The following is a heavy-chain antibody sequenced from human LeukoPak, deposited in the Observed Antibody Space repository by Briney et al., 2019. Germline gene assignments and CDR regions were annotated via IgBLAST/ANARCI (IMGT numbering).Heavy chain of an antibody. V-gene: IGHV3-23*01. Sequence: AGGSLRLSCAASGFTFSSYDMSWVRQAPGKGLEWVSSISGSGDRTIYADSVRGRLTISRDNSKSTLYLQMSSLRAEDTAVYYCAKVPQPDYYFDYWGQGFLVTVSP. CDR2: ISGSGDRT. CDR3: AKVPQPDYYFDY. CDR1: GFTFSSYD. J-gene: IGHJ4*02.